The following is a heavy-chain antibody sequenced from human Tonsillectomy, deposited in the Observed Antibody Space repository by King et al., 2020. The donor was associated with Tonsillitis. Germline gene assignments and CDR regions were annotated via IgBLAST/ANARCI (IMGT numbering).Heavy chain of an antibody. CDR3: AKDYDFWSGSYFDY. CDR2: ISYDGSTK. V-gene: IGHV3-30*18. J-gene: IGHJ4*02. D-gene: IGHD3-3*01. Sequence: QLVQSGGGVVQPGRSLRLSCAASGVTFSSYGMHWVRQAPGKGLEWVAVISYDGSTKYYADSGKGRVTISRDNSKNTLYLQMNSLRAEDTAVYYCAKDYDFWSGSYFDYWGQGTLVTVSS. CDR1: GVTFSSYG.